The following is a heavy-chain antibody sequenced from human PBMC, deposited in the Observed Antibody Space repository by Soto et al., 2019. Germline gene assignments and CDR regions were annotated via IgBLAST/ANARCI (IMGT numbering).Heavy chain of an antibody. CDR2: TYYRSKWYN. CDR1: GDSVSSNSAA. Sequence: PSQTLSLTCAISGDSVSSNSAAWNCIRQSPSRGLEWLGRTYYRSKWYNDYAVSVKSRITINPDTSKNQFSLQLNSVTPEDTAVYYCARGSIAVAGTFFDYWGQGTLVTVSS. D-gene: IGHD6-19*01. CDR3: ARGSIAVAGTFFDY. J-gene: IGHJ4*02. V-gene: IGHV6-1*01.